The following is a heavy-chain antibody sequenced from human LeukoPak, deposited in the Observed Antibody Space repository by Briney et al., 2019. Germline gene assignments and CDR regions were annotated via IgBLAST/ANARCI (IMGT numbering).Heavy chain of an antibody. Sequence: GSLRLSCAASGFTFSNSWMSWVRQAPGRGLEWVGRIKNKADGGTTDYAAPVKGRFSISRDESKDTVYLQMNSLKTEDTAVYYCTTDLGGWAFMNFDFWGQGTLVTVSS. D-gene: IGHD3-16*01. CDR2: IKNKADGGTT. CDR1: GFTFSNSW. CDR3: TTDLGGWAFMNFDF. V-gene: IGHV3-15*01. J-gene: IGHJ4*02.